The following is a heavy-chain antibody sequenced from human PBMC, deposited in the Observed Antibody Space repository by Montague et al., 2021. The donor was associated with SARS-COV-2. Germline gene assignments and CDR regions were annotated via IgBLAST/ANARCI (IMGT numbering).Heavy chain of an antibody. CDR2: TYYRSKWXN. CDR3: ARKMDSSFDV. D-gene: IGHD2-2*03. J-gene: IGHJ3*01. CDR1: GASRCSYSLS. Sequence: VSPGASRCSYSLSSHWIRQSPSRGLEWLASTYYRSKWXNDSAPSVSGRATVKPDTSRNQFSLHLDSVTPEDTALYFCARKMDSSFDVWGKGTMVIASS. V-gene: IGHV6-1*01.